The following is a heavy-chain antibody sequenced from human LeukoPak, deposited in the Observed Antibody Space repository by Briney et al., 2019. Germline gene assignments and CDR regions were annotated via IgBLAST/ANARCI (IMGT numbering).Heavy chain of an antibody. D-gene: IGHD2-2*01. V-gene: IGHV3-48*01. CDR3: ATRYCSSTSCYYYYYYYMDV. CDR2: ISSSSSTI. CDR1: GFTFSSYS. Sequence: GGSLRLSCAASGFTFSSYSMNWVRQAPGKGLEWVSYISSSSSTIYYADSVKGRFTISRDNAKNSLYLQMNSLRAEDTAVYYCATRYCSSTSCYYYYYYYMDVWSKGTTVTVSS. J-gene: IGHJ6*03.